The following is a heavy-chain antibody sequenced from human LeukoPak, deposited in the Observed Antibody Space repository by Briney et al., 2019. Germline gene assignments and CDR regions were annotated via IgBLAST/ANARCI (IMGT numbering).Heavy chain of an antibody. CDR3: AGGYSGYNNWFAP. CDR1: GFAFSSYW. V-gene: IGHV3-74*01. Sequence: SGGSLRLSCAASGFAFSSYWMHWVRQAPGKGLVWVSRINSDGSSTNYAGSVRGRFSISRDNAKNTLYLQMSGLRAEDTAVYYCAGGYSGYNNWFAPWGQGTLVTVSS. CDR2: INSDGSST. D-gene: IGHD5-12*01. J-gene: IGHJ5*02.